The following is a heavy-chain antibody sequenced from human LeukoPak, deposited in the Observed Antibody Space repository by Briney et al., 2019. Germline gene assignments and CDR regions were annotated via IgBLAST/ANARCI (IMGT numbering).Heavy chain of an antibody. V-gene: IGHV3-74*01. Sequence: GGSLRLSCAASGFTFTSYWMHWVRQAAGKGGVWVSRINSDGISTSYAYSLKCRFTISTDNANNSLYLQMDSLRAEDTAVYYCAAGGSWYYNYWGQGTLVTVSS. J-gene: IGHJ4*02. D-gene: IGHD6-13*01. CDR3: AAGGSWYYNY. CDR1: GFTFTSYW. CDR2: INSDGIST.